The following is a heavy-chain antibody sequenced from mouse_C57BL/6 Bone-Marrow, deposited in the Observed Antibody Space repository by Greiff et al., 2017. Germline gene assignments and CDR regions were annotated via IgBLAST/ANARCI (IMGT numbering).Heavy chain of an antibody. J-gene: IGHJ1*03. D-gene: IGHD2-3*01. CDR1: GYTFTDYY. V-gene: IGHV1-26*01. Sequence: EVQLQQSGPELVKPGASVKISCKASGYTFTDYYMNWVKQSHGKSLEWIGDINPNNGGTSYNQKFKGKATLTVDQSSSTAYMELRSLTSEDSAVYYCGRDEDGRGYFDVCGTGTTVTVSS. CDR3: GRDEDGRGYFDV. CDR2: INPNNGGT.